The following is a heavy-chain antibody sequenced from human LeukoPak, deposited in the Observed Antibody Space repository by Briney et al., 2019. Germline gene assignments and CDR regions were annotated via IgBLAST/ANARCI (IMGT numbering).Heavy chain of an antibody. Sequence: GGSLRLSCAASGFTFSSYWMSWVRQAPGKGLEWVANIKQDGSEKYYVDSVKGRFTISRDNARNSLYLHMNSLRTEDTALYYCVKDFFAVPGPDFDYWGQGILVTVSS. D-gene: IGHD6-19*01. CDR3: VKDFFAVPGPDFDY. V-gene: IGHV3-7*03. CDR1: GFTFSSYW. CDR2: IKQDGSEK. J-gene: IGHJ4*02.